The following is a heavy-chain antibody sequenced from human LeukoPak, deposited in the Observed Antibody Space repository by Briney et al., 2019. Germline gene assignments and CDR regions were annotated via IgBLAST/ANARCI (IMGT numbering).Heavy chain of an antibody. D-gene: IGHD3-22*01. CDR1: GFTFRDFA. Sequence: GGSLRLSYAASGFTFRDFAMNWVRQAPGKGLEWVSIISRSGEISYHANSVTGRFTISRDNSKSTLYLQMNSLKAEDTAVYFCAKSDDNSNFHLTGYLDYWGQGTLVSVSS. CDR2: ISRSGEIS. V-gene: IGHV3-23*01. CDR3: AKSDDNSNFHLTGYLDY. J-gene: IGHJ4*02.